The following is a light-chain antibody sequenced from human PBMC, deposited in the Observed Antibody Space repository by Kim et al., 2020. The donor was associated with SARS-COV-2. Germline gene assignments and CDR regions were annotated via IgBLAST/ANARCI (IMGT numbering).Light chain of an antibody. CDR1: SLRSYY. J-gene: IGLJ1*01. V-gene: IGLV3-19*01. CDR2: GKN. Sequence: ALGQTVRITCQGASLRSYYASWYQQKPGQDPVLVIYGKNNRPSGIPDRFSGSSSGNTASLTNTGAQAEDEADYYCNSRDSSGNHYVFGTGTKVTVL. CDR3: NSRDSSGNHYV.